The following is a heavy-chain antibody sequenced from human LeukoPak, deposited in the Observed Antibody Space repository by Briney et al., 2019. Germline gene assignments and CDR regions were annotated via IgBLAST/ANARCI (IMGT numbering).Heavy chain of an antibody. D-gene: IGHD6-19*01. CDR3: ARGVRIAVAGNIDY. V-gene: IGHV3-23*01. J-gene: IGHJ4*02. CDR1: GFTFSSYA. Sequence: GGSLRLSCAASGFTFSSYAMSWVRQAPGKGLEWVSTISNSDGNTYYADSVKGRFTISRDNSKNTLYLQMNSLRAEDTAVYYCARGVRIAVAGNIDYWGQGTLVTVSS. CDR2: ISNSDGNT.